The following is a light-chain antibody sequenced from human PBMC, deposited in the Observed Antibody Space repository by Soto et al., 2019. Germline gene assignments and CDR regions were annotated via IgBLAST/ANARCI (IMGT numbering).Light chain of an antibody. V-gene: IGKV3-15*01. CDR3: QQYNNWPRT. Sequence: EIVMTQSPATLSVSPGERATLSCRASQSVSSNLAWYQQKPGQAPRLLIYGDSTRATGIPARFSGSGSRTEFTLTISSLQSEDFAVYYCQQYNNWPRTFGQGTKVEIK. CDR1: QSVSSN. CDR2: GDS. J-gene: IGKJ1*01.